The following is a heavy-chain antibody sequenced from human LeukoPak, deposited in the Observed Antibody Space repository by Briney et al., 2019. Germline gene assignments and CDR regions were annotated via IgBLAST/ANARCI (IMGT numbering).Heavy chain of an antibody. Sequence: SGGSLGLSCAASGFTFSSYSMNWVRQAPGKGLEWVSSISSSSSYIYYADSVKGRFTISRDNAKNSLYLQMNSLRAEDTAVYYCARDPGSAAYWGQGTLVTVSS. J-gene: IGHJ4*02. V-gene: IGHV3-21*01. CDR1: GFTFSSYS. CDR3: ARDPGSAAY. D-gene: IGHD3-10*01. CDR2: ISSSSSYI.